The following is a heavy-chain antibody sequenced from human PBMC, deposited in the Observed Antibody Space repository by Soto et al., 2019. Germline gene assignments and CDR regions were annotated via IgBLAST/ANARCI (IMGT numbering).Heavy chain of an antibody. D-gene: IGHD3-22*01. CDR3: ARWMGYYYDSSGYRTPRYYYGMDV. CDR2: ISSSSSYI. V-gene: IGHV3-21*01. Sequence: EVQLVESGGGLVKPGGSLRLSCAASGFTFSSYSMNWVRQAPGKGLEWVSSISSSSSYIYYADSVKGRFTISRDNAKNSLYLQMNSLRAEDTAVYYCARWMGYYYDSSGYRTPRYYYGMDVWGQGTTVTVSS. CDR1: GFTFSSYS. J-gene: IGHJ6*02.